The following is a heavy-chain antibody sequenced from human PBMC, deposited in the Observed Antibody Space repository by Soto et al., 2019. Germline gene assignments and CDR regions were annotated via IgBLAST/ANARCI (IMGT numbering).Heavy chain of an antibody. CDR3: ASDGECDGDSCYLDAFDI. V-gene: IGHV3-66*01. Sequence: EVQLVESGGGLVQPGGSLRLSCAASGFTVSSNYMSWVRQAPGKGLEWVSVIYSGGSTYYADSVKGRFTIYRDNSKNTLYLQMNSLRAEETAVYACASDGECDGDSCYLDAFDIWGQGTMVTVSS. D-gene: IGHD2-15*01. CDR1: GFTVSSNY. CDR2: IYSGGST. J-gene: IGHJ3*02.